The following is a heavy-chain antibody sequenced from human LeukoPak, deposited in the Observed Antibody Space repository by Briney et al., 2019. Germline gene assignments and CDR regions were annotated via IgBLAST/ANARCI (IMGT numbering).Heavy chain of an antibody. V-gene: IGHV3-33*01. J-gene: IGHJ4*02. D-gene: IGHD1-14*01. CDR1: EFTFGGYG. CDR2: IAYDGSRA. Sequence: GGSLRLSCAGSEFTFGGYGMHWFRQTPGKGLEWVAVIAYDGSRAFYADSVKGRFTISRDNSKNTMSVQMDDLRAEDTAVYYCTRYNNDHLDYWGQGTLVTVSS. CDR3: TRYNNDHLDY.